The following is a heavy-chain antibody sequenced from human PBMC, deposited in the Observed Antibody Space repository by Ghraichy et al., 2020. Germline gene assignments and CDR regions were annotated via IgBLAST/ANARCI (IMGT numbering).Heavy chain of an antibody. CDR1: GGSISRYY. V-gene: IGHV4-59*01. CDR2: IYYSGST. CDR3: ARDTGVAALRGYYYYGMDV. J-gene: IGHJ6*02. Sequence: SETLSLTCTVSGGSISRYYWSWIRQPPGKGLEWIGYIYYSGSTNYNPSLKSRVTISVDTSKNQFSLKLSSVTAADTAVYYCARDTGVAALRGYYYYGMDVWGQGTTVTVSS. D-gene: IGHD6-6*01.